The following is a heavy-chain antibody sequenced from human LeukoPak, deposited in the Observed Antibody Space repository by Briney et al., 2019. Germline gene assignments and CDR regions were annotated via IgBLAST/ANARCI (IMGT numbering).Heavy chain of an antibody. D-gene: IGHD3-3*01. CDR1: GFTFSSYS. CDR3: ARILAYYDFWSGYLDY. Sequence: PGGSLRLSCAASGFTFSSYSMNWDRQAPGKGLEWVSSISSSSSYIYYADSVKGRFTISRDNAKNSLYLQMNSLRAEDTAVYYCARILAYYDFWSGYLDYWGQGTLVTVSS. CDR2: ISSSSSYI. J-gene: IGHJ4*02. V-gene: IGHV3-21*01.